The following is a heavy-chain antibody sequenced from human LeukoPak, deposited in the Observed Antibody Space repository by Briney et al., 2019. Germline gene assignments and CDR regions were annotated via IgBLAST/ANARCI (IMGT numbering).Heavy chain of an antibody. CDR2: IYTSGST. Sequence: SETLSLTCTVSGGSTSSGSYYWSWIRQPAGKGLEWIGRIYTSGSTNYNPSLKSRVTISVDTSKNQFSLKLSSVTAADTAVYYCARGSPYSGSYYKSGFDYWGQGTLVTVSS. J-gene: IGHJ4*02. D-gene: IGHD3-10*01. CDR1: GGSTSSGSYY. CDR3: ARGSPYSGSYYKSGFDY. V-gene: IGHV4-61*02.